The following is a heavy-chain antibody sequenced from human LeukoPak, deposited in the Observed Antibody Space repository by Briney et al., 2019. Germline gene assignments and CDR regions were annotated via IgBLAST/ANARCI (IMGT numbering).Heavy chain of an antibody. J-gene: IGHJ4*02. D-gene: IGHD6-19*01. CDR2: ISDSGGTT. CDR1: GFSFRNLA. V-gene: IGHV3-23*01. CDR3: AKDARRSSGWYFFDH. Sequence: PGGSLRLSCAASGFSFRNLAMGWVRQAPGKGLEWVSVISDSGGTTYYADSAKGRFTISRDNSRNTLYLQMNSLRVEDTAVYYCAKDARRSSGWYFFDHWGQGTLVTVSS.